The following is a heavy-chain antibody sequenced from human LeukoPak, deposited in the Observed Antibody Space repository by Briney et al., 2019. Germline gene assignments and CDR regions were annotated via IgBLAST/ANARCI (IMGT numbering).Heavy chain of an antibody. CDR3: ARDGDYGGVFDP. J-gene: IGHJ5*02. D-gene: IGHD4-23*01. V-gene: IGHV4-38-2*02. CDR1: GFTFSTYA. Sequence: NPGGSLRLSCAASGFTFSTYAMNWVRQAPGKGLEWIGSIYHSGSTYYNPSLKSRVTISVDTSKNQFSLKPSSVTAADTAVYYCARDGDYGGVFDPWGQGTLVTVSS. CDR2: IYHSGST.